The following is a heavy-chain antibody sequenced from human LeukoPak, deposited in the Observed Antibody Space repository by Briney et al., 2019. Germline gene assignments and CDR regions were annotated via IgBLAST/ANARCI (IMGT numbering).Heavy chain of an antibody. CDR2: ISGSGGST. D-gene: IGHD3-9*01. Sequence: GESLKISCAASGFTFSSYAMSWVRQAPGKGLEWVSAISGSGGSTYYADSVKGRFTISRDNSKNTLYLQMNSLRAEDTAVYYCAKAGLRYFDWSEAIDYWGRGTLVTVSS. CDR1: GFTFSSYA. J-gene: IGHJ4*02. CDR3: AKAGLRYFDWSEAIDY. V-gene: IGHV3-23*01.